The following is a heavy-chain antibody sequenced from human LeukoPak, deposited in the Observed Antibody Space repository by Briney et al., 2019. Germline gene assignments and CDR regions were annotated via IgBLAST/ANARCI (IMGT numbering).Heavy chain of an antibody. J-gene: IGHJ4*02. Sequence: SETLSLTCTVSGASISSGSYYWSWNRRPAGKGLEWIGRIFTSGSTNYNSSLKSRVTISVDTSKNQFSLELTSVTAADTAVYYCARENSSSSFDYWGQGTLVTVSS. CDR2: IFTSGST. D-gene: IGHD6-6*01. V-gene: IGHV4-61*02. CDR1: GASISSGSYY. CDR3: ARENSSSSFDY.